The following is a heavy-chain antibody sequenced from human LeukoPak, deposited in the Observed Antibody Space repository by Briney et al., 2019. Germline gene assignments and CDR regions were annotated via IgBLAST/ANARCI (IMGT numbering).Heavy chain of an antibody. CDR1: GFTFSSYA. Sequence: GGSLRLSCAASGFTFSSYAMSWVRQAPGKGLEWVSAISGSGGSTYYADSVKGRFTISRDNSKNTLYLQMNSLRAEDTAVYYCAKTAETTNWGRDDAFDIWGQGTTVTVSS. CDR2: ISGSGGST. V-gene: IGHV3-23*01. CDR3: AKTAETTNWGRDDAFDI. J-gene: IGHJ3*02. D-gene: IGHD7-27*01.